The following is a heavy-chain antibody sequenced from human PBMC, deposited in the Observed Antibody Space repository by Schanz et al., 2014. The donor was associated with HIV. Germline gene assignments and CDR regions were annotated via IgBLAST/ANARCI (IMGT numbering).Heavy chain of an antibody. CDR2: KWYDGSNK. V-gene: IGHV3-33*01. J-gene: IGHJ4*02. CDR1: GFTFSSYG. Sequence: GQLVESGGGVGQPGRSLRLSCAVSGFTFSSYGMHWVRQAPGKGLEWGAVKWYDGSNKYYADSVKGRFTISRDNSKNTLYLQMNSLRAEDTAVYYCARDRMVYAQAPLYYFDYWGQGTLVTVSS. CDR3: ARDRMVYAQAPLYYFDY. D-gene: IGHD2-8*01.